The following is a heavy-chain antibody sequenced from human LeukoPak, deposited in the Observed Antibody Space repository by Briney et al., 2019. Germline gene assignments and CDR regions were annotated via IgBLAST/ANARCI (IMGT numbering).Heavy chain of an antibody. D-gene: IGHD3-3*01. Sequence: GGSLRLSCAASGFTFSNYWMTWVRQAPGKGLEWVADIRQDGSEKLYVKSVGGRFTISRDNAKMSLFLQMDSLRAEDTAVYYCARDNGVVHGVYYMDVWGKGPRSPSP. CDR3: ARDNGVVHGVYYMDV. J-gene: IGHJ6*03. CDR2: IRQDGSEK. CDR1: GFTFSNYW. V-gene: IGHV3-7*01.